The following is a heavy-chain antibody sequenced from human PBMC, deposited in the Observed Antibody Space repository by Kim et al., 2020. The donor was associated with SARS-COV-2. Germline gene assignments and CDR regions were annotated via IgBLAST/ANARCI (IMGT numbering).Heavy chain of an antibody. CDR2: INDDGRET. CDR3: TRESLRYLPSY. J-gene: IGHJ4*02. D-gene: IGHD2-2*02. Sequence: GGSLRLSCAGYGSSLSESWMSWVRQPPGKGLEWVANINDDGRETYYVDSVKGRFTVSRDNARNTVFLQMNSLRVEDTAVYYCTRESLRYLPSYWGQGTLVSVSS. V-gene: IGHV3-7*01. CDR1: GSSLSESW.